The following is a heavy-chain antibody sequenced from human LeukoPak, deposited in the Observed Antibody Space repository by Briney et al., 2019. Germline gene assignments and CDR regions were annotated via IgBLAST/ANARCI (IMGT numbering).Heavy chain of an antibody. J-gene: IGHJ4*02. CDR3: ASRIEYSSSSPHFDY. Sequence: SETLSLTCAVYGGSFSGYYWSWIRQPPGKGLEWIGEINHSGSTNYNPSLKSRVTISVDTSKNQFSLKLSSVTAADTAVYYCASRIEYSSSSPHFDYWGQGTLVTVSS. CDR1: GGSFSGYY. CDR2: INHSGST. V-gene: IGHV4-34*01. D-gene: IGHD6-6*01.